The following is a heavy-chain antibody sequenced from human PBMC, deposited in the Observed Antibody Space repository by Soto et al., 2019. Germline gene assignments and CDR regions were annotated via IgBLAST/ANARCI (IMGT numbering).Heavy chain of an antibody. D-gene: IGHD5-12*01. J-gene: IGHJ3*02. CDR1: GGSISSYY. V-gene: IGHV4-59*01. Sequence: SETLSLTCTVSGGSISSYYWSWIRQPPWKGLGWIGYIYYSGSTNYNPSLKSRVTISVDTSKNQFSLKLSSVTAADTAVYYCASGGDIAGARNDAFDIAGQGTMV. CDR2: IYYSGST. CDR3: ASGGDIAGARNDAFDI.